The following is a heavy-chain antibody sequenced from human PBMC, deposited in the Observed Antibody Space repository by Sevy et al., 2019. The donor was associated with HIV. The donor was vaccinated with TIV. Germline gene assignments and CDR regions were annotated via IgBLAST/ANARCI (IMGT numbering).Heavy chain of an antibody. CDR3: ARRGGLTDEGFDI. CDR2: ISNSPSYI. V-gene: IGHV3-21*01. Sequence: GGSLRLSYAASGFTFISFTMIWVRQAPGKGLEWVSSISNSPSYIYYADSVKGRFTISRDNAKNALYLQMDSLRVEDAAVYYCARRGGLTDEGFDIWGQGTMVTVSS. D-gene: IGHD3-16*01. J-gene: IGHJ3*02. CDR1: GFTFISFT.